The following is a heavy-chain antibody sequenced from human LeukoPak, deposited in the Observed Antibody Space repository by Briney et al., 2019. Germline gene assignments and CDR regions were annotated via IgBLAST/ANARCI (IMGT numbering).Heavy chain of an antibody. D-gene: IGHD4-17*01. CDR3: ARFGDYGEC. J-gene: IGHJ4*02. V-gene: IGHV3-23*01. CDR1: GFRFSAYG. CDR2: LSANGSVT. Sequence: GGSLRLSCDASGFRFSAYGMSWVRQAPGQGLEWVSGLSANGSVTFYARSVRGRFTISRDNSKNTLHLQMSSLRADDSALYYCARFGDYGECWGQGTLVIVSS.